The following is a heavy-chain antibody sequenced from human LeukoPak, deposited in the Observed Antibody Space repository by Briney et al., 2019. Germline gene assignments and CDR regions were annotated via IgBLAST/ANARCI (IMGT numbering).Heavy chain of an antibody. CDR3: AKDRYSSGWYSDY. CDR1: GFTFSSDW. J-gene: IGHJ4*02. CDR2: IKSDGTTT. D-gene: IGHD6-19*01. V-gene: IGHV3-74*03. Sequence: PGGSLRLSCAASGFTFSSDWMHWVRQAPGKGLVWVSRIKSDGTTTTYADSVKGRFTISRDNAKNTLYLQMNSLRAEDTAVYYCAKDRYSSGWYSDYWGQGTLVTVSS.